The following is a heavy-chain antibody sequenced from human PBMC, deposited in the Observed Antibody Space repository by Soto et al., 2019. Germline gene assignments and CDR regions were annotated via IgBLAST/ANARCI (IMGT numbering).Heavy chain of an antibody. D-gene: IGHD2-8*01. Sequence: PSETLSLTCAVYGGSFSGYYWTWIRQPPGTGLEWIGEINHSGSTNYNPSLKSRVTISVDTSKNQFSLKLNSVTAADTAVYYCARSTRSPKSGYFDEWGQGALVTVSS. CDR3: ARSTRSPKSGYFDE. CDR1: GGSFSGYY. CDR2: INHSGST. V-gene: IGHV4-34*01. J-gene: IGHJ4*02.